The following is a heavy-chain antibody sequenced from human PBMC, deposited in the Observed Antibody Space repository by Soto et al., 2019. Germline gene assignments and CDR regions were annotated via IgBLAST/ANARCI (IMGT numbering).Heavy chain of an antibody. CDR3: AAESTNCISTSCSEHNWFDP. D-gene: IGHD2-2*01. CDR2: IYYSGST. CDR1: GGSISSGDYY. V-gene: IGHV4-30-4*01. J-gene: IGHJ5*02. Sequence: QVQLQESGPGLVKPSQTLSLTCTVSGGSISSGDYYWSWIRQPPGKGLEWIGYIYYSGSTYYNPSLKRRVTISVDTSKNQFSLKLSSVTAADTAVYYCAAESTNCISTSCSEHNWFDPWGQGTLVTVSS.